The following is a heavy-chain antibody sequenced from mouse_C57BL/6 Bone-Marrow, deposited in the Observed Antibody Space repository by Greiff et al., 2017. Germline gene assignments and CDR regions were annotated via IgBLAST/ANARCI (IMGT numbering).Heavy chain of an antibody. V-gene: IGHV1-69*01. CDR3: ARGVASTKVTTGFAY. CDR1: GYTFTSYW. D-gene: IGHD2-2*01. Sequence: QVQLQQPGAELVMPGASVKLSCKASGYTFTSYWMHWVKQRPGQGLEWIGEIDPSDSYTNYNQKFKGKSTLTVDKSSSTAYMQLSSLTSVDSAVYYGARGVASTKVTTGFAYWGQGTLVTVSA. J-gene: IGHJ3*01. CDR2: IDPSDSYT.